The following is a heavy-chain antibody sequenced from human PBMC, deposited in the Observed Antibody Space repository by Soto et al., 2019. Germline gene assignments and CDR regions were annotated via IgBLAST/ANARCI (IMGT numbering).Heavy chain of an antibody. CDR1: GFTFSSYG. Sequence: PGGFLRLSCAASGFTFSSYGMHWVRQAPGKGLEWVAVIWYDGSNKYYADSVKGRFTISRDNSKNTLYLQMNSLRAEDTAVYYCARGDDSSGYYSHYYYYGMDVWGQGTTVTVSS. CDR3: ARGDDSSGYYSHYYYYGMDV. J-gene: IGHJ6*02. D-gene: IGHD3-22*01. V-gene: IGHV3-33*01. CDR2: IWYDGSNK.